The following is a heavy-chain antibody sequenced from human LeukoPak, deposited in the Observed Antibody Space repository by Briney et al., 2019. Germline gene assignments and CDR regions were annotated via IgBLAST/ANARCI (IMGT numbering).Heavy chain of an antibody. CDR3: ARGWGKQWLAHPFDY. CDR2: INPNSGGT. D-gene: IGHD6-19*01. Sequence: ASVKVSCKASGYTFTGYYMHWVRQAPEQGLEWMGWINPNSGGTNYAQKFQGWVTMTRDTSISTAYMELSRLRSDDTAVYYCARGWGKQWLAHPFDYWGQGTLVTVSS. J-gene: IGHJ4*02. CDR1: GYTFTGYY. V-gene: IGHV1-2*04.